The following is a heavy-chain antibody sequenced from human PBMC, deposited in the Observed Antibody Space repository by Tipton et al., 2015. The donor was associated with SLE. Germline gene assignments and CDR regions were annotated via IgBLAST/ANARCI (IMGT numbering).Heavy chain of an antibody. CDR3: AKDRGEEQWLEAFDI. V-gene: IGHV3-30*02. CDR1: GFTFSSYG. Sequence: GSLRLSCAASGFTFSSYGMHWVRQAPGKGLEWVAFTRYDGSNKYYADSVKGRFTISRDNSKNTLYLQMNSLRAEDTAVYYCAKDRGEEQWLEAFDIWGQGTMVTVSS. CDR2: TRYDGSNK. J-gene: IGHJ3*02. D-gene: IGHD6-19*01.